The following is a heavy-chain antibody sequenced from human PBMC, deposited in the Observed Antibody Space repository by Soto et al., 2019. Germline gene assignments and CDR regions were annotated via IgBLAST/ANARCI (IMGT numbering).Heavy chain of an antibody. Sequence: GGSLRLSCAASGFTFDDYAMHWVRQAPGKGLEWVSGISWNSGSIGYADSVKGRFTISRDNAKNSLYLQMNSLRAEDTALYYCAKDGYDFWGMDVWGQGTTVTVSS. D-gene: IGHD3-3*01. CDR1: GFTFDDYA. J-gene: IGHJ6*02. CDR2: ISWNSGSI. CDR3: AKDGYDFWGMDV. V-gene: IGHV3-9*01.